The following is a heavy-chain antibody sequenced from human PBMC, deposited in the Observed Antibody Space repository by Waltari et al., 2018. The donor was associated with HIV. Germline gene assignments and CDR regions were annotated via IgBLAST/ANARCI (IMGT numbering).Heavy chain of an antibody. J-gene: IGHJ3*02. CDR3: ARGNSSGRWAFDI. D-gene: IGHD6-19*01. Sequence: EVQLVESGGGLVQPGGSLRLSCAASGFTFSSYSMNWVRQPPGKGLEWVSYISSSSGTIYYADSVKGRFTISRDNAKNSLYLQMNSLRAEDTAVYYCARGNSSGRWAFDIWGRWTMVTVSS. CDR2: ISSSSGTI. CDR1: GFTFSSYS. V-gene: IGHV3-48*04.